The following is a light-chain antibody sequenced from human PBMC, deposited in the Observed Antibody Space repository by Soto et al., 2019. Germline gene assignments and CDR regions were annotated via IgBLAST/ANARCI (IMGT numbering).Light chain of an antibody. CDR1: QNLFDSSRNENY. CDR2: WAS. V-gene: IGKV4-1*01. J-gene: IGKJ4*01. Sequence: IVVTQSPESLAVSLGETATINCKSSQNLFDSSRNENYLTWHQQKPGQPPKLLIYWASTRGSGVPDRFNGSGSETQFDLTISILDDEDVAVYYCQQYYTHPLTFGGGTKVEI. CDR3: QQYYTHPLT.